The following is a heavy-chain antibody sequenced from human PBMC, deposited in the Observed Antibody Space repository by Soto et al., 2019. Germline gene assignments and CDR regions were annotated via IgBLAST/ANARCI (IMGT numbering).Heavy chain of an antibody. V-gene: IGHV1-18*04. CDR2: ISPNNGNT. Sequence: VQLVQSGTEVKKPGASVKVSCKASGYIFTTYSIAWVRQAPGQGLEWVGWISPNNGNTNYAQNVQGRVTITTDTSTTTAYMDLRSLTSDDTAVYYWAREAFGFHSGWFDPWGQGTLFTFSS. J-gene: IGHJ5*02. D-gene: IGHD1-26*01. CDR1: GYIFTTYS. CDR3: AREAFGFHSGWFDP.